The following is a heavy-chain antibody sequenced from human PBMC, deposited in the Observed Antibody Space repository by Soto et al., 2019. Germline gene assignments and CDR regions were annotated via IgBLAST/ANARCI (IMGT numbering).Heavy chain of an antibody. D-gene: IGHD6-6*01. V-gene: IGHV1-69*13. CDR1: GGTFSSYA. Sequence: ASVKVSCKASGGTFSSYAISWVRQAPGQGLEWMGGIIPIFVTANYAQKFQGRVTITADESTSTAYMELSSLRSEDTAVYYCARVDGIAAQLYYYYGMDVWGQGTTVTVSS. CDR3: ARVDGIAAQLYYYYGMDV. J-gene: IGHJ6*02. CDR2: IIPIFVTA.